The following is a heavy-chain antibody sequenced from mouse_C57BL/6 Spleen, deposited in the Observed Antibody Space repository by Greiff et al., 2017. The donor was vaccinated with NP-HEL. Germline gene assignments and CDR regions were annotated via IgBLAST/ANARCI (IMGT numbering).Heavy chain of an antibody. CDR1: GFSLTSYG. CDR2: IWSDGST. Sequence: VQLKESGPGLVAPSQSLSITCTVSGFSLTSYGVHWVRQPPGKGLEWLVVIWSDGSTTYNSALKSRLSISKDNSKSQVFLKMNSLQTDDTAMYYCARHYYGSSYHAMDYWGQGTSVTVSS. V-gene: IGHV2-6-1*01. CDR3: ARHYYGSSYHAMDY. J-gene: IGHJ4*01. D-gene: IGHD1-1*01.